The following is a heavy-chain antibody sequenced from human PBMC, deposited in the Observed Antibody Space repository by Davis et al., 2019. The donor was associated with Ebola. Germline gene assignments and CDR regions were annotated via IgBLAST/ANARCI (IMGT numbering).Heavy chain of an antibody. D-gene: IGHD4-17*01. CDR2: IKQDGSEK. CDR1: GFTFSNYW. J-gene: IGHJ6*02. V-gene: IGHV3-7*01. Sequence: GESLKISCAVSGFTFSNYWMSWVRQAPGKGLEWVANIKQDGSEKHYLDSVKGRFTISRDNAKKSLYLQMNSLRVEDTAVYYCARRDYGASGMDVWGQGTTVTVSS. CDR3: ARRDYGASGMDV.